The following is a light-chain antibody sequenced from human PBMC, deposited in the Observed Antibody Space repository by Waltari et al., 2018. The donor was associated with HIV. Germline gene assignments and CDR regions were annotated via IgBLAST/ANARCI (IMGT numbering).Light chain of an antibody. CDR1: SSDLGAYNS. J-gene: IGLJ1*01. CDR3: SSYAGSNNPYV. V-gene: IGLV2-8*01. CDR2: DVS. Sequence: QSALTPPPSASGSPGQSVTISCTGTSSDLGAYNSVSWYQQHPDKAPKLMIDDVSKRPSGVPDRFSGSKSGNTASLTVSGLQTEDEADYYCSSYAGSNNPYVFGTGTKVTVL.